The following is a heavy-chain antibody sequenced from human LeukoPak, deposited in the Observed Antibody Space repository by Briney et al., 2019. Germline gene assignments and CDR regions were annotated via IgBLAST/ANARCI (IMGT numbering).Heavy chain of an antibody. V-gene: IGHV1-46*01. Sequence: ASVKVSCKASGYIFINYYMHWVRQAPGQGLEWMGMINPSGGSTTYTQEFQGRVTMTRDTSTSTAYMELSSLRSEDTAVYHCARGGYYYDSSGYYLGYWGQGTLVTVSS. CDR2: INPSGGST. J-gene: IGHJ4*02. D-gene: IGHD3-22*01. CDR1: GYIFINYY. CDR3: ARGGYYYDSSGYYLGY.